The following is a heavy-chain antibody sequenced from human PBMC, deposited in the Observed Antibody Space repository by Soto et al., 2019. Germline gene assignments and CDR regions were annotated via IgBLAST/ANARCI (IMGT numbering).Heavy chain of an antibody. CDR2: ISSSSSYI. D-gene: IGHD2-15*01. CDR1: GVTCSIYS. J-gene: IGHJ5*02. Sequence: PGGSMRLSCTAAGVTCSIYSMNWIRQTPGKGLEWVSSISSSSSYIYYADSVKGRFTISRDNAKNSLYLQMNSLRAEDTAVYYCARDGWYCSGGSCPWGQRTLVTVSS. V-gene: IGHV3-21*01. CDR3: ARDGWYCSGGSCP.